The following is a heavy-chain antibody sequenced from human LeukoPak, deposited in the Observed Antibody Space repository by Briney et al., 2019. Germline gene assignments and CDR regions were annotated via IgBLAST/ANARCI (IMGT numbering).Heavy chain of an antibody. V-gene: IGHV3-48*02. CDR3: ARGGVNYDILTGYWGDAFDI. J-gene: IGHJ3*02. D-gene: IGHD3-9*01. CDR1: GFTFNTYS. CDR2: ISIKSSSI. Sequence: GGSLRLSCAASGFTFNTYSMSWVRQAPGKGLEWVSYISIKSSSIYYADSVKGRFTISRDNAKNSLYLQMNSLRDEDTAVYYCARGGVNYDILTGYWGDAFDISGQGTMVTVSS.